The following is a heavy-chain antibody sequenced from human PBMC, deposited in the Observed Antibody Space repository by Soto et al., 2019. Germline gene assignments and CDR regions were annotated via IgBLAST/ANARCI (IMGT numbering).Heavy chain of an antibody. D-gene: IGHD2-15*01. CDR1: GGSVSSGSYY. Sequence: QVQLQESGPGLVKPSETLSLTCTVSGGSVSSGSYYWSWIRQPPGKGLEWIGYIYYSGSTNYNPSLKSRVTISVDTSKNQFSLKLSSVTAADTAVYYCARERRVVAARYYFDYWGQGTLVTVSS. J-gene: IGHJ4*02. CDR3: ARERRVVAARYYFDY. V-gene: IGHV4-61*01. CDR2: IYYSGST.